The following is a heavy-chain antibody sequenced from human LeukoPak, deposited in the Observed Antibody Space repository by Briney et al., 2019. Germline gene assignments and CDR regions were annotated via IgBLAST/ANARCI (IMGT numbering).Heavy chain of an antibody. V-gene: IGHV4-39*01. Sequence: PSEALSLTCNVSGVSISTNIYYWAWIRQPPGKGLEWIGTIFYSGSAYYNPSFKSRLAMPLDTSKNQFSLELSSVTAADTAVYYCARIGHGANSHLKWYFDLWGRGTLVTVSS. CDR1: GVSISTNIYY. D-gene: IGHD4-23*01. J-gene: IGHJ2*01. CDR3: ARIGHGANSHLKWYFDL. CDR2: IFYSGSA.